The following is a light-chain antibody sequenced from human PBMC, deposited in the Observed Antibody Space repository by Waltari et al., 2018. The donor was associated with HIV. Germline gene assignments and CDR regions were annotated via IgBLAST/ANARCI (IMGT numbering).Light chain of an antibody. CDR3: SSYTTTTARV. J-gene: IGLJ1*01. CDR1: NSDIGSYNL. Sequence: QSALTQPLAVSGSPGQSVPISCPGTNSDIGSYNLVFWYHQTPGTAPKLIIYDVNSRPSGVPDRFSGSKSGNTASLTISGLQAEDEGDYYCSSYTTTTARVFGTGTKVTVL. CDR2: DVN. V-gene: IGLV2-18*02.